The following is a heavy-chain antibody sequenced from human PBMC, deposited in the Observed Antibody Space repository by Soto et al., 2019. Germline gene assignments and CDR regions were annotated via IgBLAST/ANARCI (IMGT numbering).Heavy chain of an antibody. D-gene: IGHD1-26*01. J-gene: IGHJ3*02. CDR3: ARVYSGSYYAFDI. CDR1: GFTFSDYY. V-gene: IGHV3-11*01. Sequence: GGSLRLSCAASGFTFSDYYMSWIRQAPGKGLEWVSYISSSGSTIYYADSVKGRFTISRDNAKNSQYLQMNSLRAEDTAVYYCARVYSGSYYAFDIWGQGTMVTVSS. CDR2: ISSSGSTI.